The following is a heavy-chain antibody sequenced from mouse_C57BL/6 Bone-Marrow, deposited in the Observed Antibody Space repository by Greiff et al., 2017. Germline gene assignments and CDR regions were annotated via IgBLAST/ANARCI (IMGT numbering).Heavy chain of an antibody. D-gene: IGHD4-1*01. CDR1: GYTFTSYW. V-gene: IGHV1-50*01. Sequence: QVQLQQPGAELVKPGASVKLSCKASGYTFTSYWMQWVKQRPGQGLEWIGEIDPSDSYTNYNQKFKGKATLTVDTSSSTAYMQRSSLTSEDSAVYYCASPGAWFADWGQGTLVTVSA. J-gene: IGHJ3*01. CDR3: ASPGAWFAD. CDR2: IDPSDSYT.